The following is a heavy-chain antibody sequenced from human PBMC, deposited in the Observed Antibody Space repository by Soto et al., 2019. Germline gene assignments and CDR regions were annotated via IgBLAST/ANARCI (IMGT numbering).Heavy chain of an antibody. V-gene: IGHV3-33*01. J-gene: IGHJ6*02. CDR2: IWYDGSNK. Sequence: QVQLVESGGGVVQPGRSLRLSCAASGFTFSSYGLHWVRQAPGKGLEWVAVIWYDGSNKYYADSVKGRFTISRDNSKNTLYLQMNSLRAEDTAVYYCARDCVTLAGNFYGDYNYYGMDVWGQGTTVTVSS. CDR3: ARDCVTLAGNFYGDYNYYGMDV. D-gene: IGHD4-17*01. CDR1: GFTFSSYG.